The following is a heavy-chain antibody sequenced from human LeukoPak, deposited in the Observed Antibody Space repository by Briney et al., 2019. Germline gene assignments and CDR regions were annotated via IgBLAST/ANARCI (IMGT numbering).Heavy chain of an antibody. CDR3: ARDLWNYDFWSGYYDAFDI. J-gene: IGHJ3*02. Sequence: GSSVKVSCKTSGGTFSNYAISWVRQAPGQGLEWLGRIIPILQIANYAQDFQGRVTITTDTSTSTAYMELRSLRSDDTAVYYCARDLWNYDFWSGYYDAFDIWGQGTMVTVSS. V-gene: IGHV1-69*04. CDR2: IIPILQIA. CDR1: GGTFSNYA. D-gene: IGHD3-3*01.